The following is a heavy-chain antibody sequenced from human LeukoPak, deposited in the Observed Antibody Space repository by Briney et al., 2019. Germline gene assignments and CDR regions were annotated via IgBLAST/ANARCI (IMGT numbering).Heavy chain of an antibody. V-gene: IGHV3-74*01. CDR1: GFTFTTYW. CDR3: ARTSPTSHFDF. CDR2: INGDGSNS. D-gene: IGHD3-16*01. Sequence: GGSLRLSCVASGFTFTTYWMHWVRQAPGKGLVWVSRINGDGSNSNYADSVKGRFTISRDNARNTLYLQMDGLRAEDTALYYCARTSPTSHFDFWGQGTLVTVSS. J-gene: IGHJ4*02.